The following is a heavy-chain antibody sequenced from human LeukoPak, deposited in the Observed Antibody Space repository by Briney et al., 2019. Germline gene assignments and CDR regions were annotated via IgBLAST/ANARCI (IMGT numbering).Heavy chain of an antibody. CDR3: ARGRGGATTGFDH. V-gene: IGHV1-2*02. J-gene: IGHJ4*02. D-gene: IGHD1-26*01. CDR2: INSNSGAR. CDR1: GYTFSGYY. Sequence: RRASVKVSCKASGYTFSGYYMHWVRQAPGRGLESMGWINSNSGARNYAPKFQGRVTFSRDNSISTAYMELSSLRSDDTAIYYCARGRGGATTGFDHWGQGTLVTVSS.